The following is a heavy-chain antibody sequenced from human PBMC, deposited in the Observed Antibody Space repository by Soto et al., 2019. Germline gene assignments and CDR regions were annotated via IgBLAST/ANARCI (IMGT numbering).Heavy chain of an antibody. V-gene: IGHV1-3*04. Sequence: QVPLVQSGAEVKKPGASVKISCKASGYTFTKYAIHWVRQAPGQRLEWVGWINTGNGNTKYSQKFQGRVTITRDTSATTAYMERGSLRAEDTTVYFCARGGNEGSGSSFLDCWGQGTLVTVSS. CDR2: INTGNGNT. CDR1: GYTFTKYA. D-gene: IGHD6-6*01. CDR3: ARGGNEGSGSSFLDC. J-gene: IGHJ4*02.